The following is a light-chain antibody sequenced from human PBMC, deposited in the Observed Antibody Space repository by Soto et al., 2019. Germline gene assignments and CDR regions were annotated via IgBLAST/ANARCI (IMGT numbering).Light chain of an antibody. J-gene: IGLJ3*02. CDR2: VVS. V-gene: IGLV2-14*01. Sequence: QSALIQPASESGSPGQSITISCSGTSSDVGAYNYVSWYQQHPGKAPKLLIYVVSSRPSGVSNRFSGSKSGNTASLTISGLQAEDEADYYCSSYTSSNTWVFGGGTKLTVL. CDR1: SSDVGAYNY. CDR3: SSYTSSNTWV.